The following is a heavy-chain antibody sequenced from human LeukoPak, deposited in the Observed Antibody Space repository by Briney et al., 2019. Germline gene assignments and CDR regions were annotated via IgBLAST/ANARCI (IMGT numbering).Heavy chain of an antibody. V-gene: IGHV1-46*01. CDR1: GYTFTGYY. J-gene: IGHJ4*02. CDR2: INPSGDFT. D-gene: IGHD1-14*01. CDR3: AREKPATCFLDY. Sequence: GASVKVSCKASGYTFTGYYMHWVRQAPGQGLEWMGVINPSGDFTSYTQKFQGRVTVTRDTSTSTVYMELSSLTSDDTAVYFCAREKPATCFLDYWGQGTLVTVSS.